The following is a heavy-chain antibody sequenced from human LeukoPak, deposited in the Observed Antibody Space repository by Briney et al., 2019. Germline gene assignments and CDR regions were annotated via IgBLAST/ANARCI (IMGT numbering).Heavy chain of an antibody. V-gene: IGHV4-31*03. CDR2: KYYSGSA. D-gene: IGHD2-2*01. CDR1: GVSVSDGRYY. CDR3: ATPYCSSISCLDVFNM. Sequence: SQTLSLTCNVSGVSVSDGRYYWTWSRQHPGKGLEWIGYKYYSGSAKYNPSLKSRLTISIGTSKNQFSLQLSSVTAADTATYYCATPYCSSISCLDVFNMWGQGTRVTVSS. J-gene: IGHJ3*02.